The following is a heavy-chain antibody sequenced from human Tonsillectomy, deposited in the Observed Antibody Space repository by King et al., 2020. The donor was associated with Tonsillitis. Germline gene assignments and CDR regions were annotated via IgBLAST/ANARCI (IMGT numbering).Heavy chain of an antibody. D-gene: IGHD2-8*02. CDR3: ASHYCTAGSCYFDY. V-gene: IGHV3-53*01. CDR1: GFDFTYNY. J-gene: IGHJ4*03. Sequence: VQLVESGGGLIQPGGSLRLSCATSGFDFTYNYMSWVRQAPGKGLEWVSFIYSGGSASYADSVKGRFTISRDNSKNTLYLQLNSLRAEDTAVYYCASHYCTAGSCYFDYWGQGTLVTVSS. CDR2: IYSGGSA.